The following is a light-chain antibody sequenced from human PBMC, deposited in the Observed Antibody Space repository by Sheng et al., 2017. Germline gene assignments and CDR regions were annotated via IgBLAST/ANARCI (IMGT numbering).Light chain of an antibody. J-gene: IGKJ2*01. CDR1: QSISNN. V-gene: IGKV3-15*01. CDR3: QQYDHWPPFT. Sequence: EILMTQSPAILSVVPGESATLSCRASQSISNNLAWYQQKAGQAPRLLIHGASNRATTVPHRFSGSWSGTEFTLTISSLQSEDAAVYYCQQYDHWPPFTFGQGTKLEI. CDR2: GAS.